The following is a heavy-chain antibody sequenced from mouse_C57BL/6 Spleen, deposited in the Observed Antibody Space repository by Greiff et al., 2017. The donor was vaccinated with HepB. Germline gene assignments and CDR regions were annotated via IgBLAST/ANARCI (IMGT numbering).Heavy chain of an antibody. CDR3: ALYYDYDEAFDV. CDR2: ILPGSGST. V-gene: IGHV1-9*01. J-gene: IGHJ1*03. CDR1: GYTFTGYW. D-gene: IGHD2-4*01. Sequence: QVQLQQSGAELMKPGASVKLSCKATGYTFTGYWIEWVKQRPGHGLEWIGEILPGSGSTNYNDKFKGKATFTADTSSNTAYMQLSSLTTEDSAIYYCALYYDYDEAFDVWGTGTTVTVSS.